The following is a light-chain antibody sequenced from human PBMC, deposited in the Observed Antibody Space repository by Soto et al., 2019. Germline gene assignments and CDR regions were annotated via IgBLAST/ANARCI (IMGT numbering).Light chain of an antibody. CDR3: QQRSNWIT. J-gene: IGKJ5*01. CDR1: QSVSSS. Sequence: ETVMTQSPDTLSLSPGERFTLSCRASQSVSSSLAWYQQKPGQAPRLLIYGASTRATGIPARFSGSGSGTDFTLTISSLEPEDFAVYYCQQRSNWITFGQGTRLENK. V-gene: IGKV3-11*01. CDR2: GAS.